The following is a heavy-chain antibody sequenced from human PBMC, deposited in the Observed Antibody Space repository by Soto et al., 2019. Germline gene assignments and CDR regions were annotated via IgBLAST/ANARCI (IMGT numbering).Heavy chain of an antibody. CDR2: IIPIFGTA. V-gene: IGHV1-69*06. CDR3: ARQSTYDFWSGYCD. J-gene: IGHJ4*02. D-gene: IGHD3-3*01. Sequence: SVKVSCKASGGTFSSYAISWVRQAPGQGLEWMGGIIPIFGTANYTQKFQGRVTITADKSTSTAYMELSSLRSEDTAVYYCARQSTYDFWSGYCDWGQGTLVTVSS. CDR1: GGTFSSYA.